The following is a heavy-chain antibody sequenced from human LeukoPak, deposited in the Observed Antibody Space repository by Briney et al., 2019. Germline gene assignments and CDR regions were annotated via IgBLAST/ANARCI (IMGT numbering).Heavy chain of an antibody. J-gene: IGHJ6*02. CDR1: GFTFSSYA. CDR2: ISGSGGST. D-gene: IGHD3-3*01. Sequence: GGSLRLSCAASGFTFSSYAMHWVRQAPGKGLEWVSAISGSGGSTYYADSVKGRFTISRDNSKNTLYLQMNSLRAEDTAVYYCAKVVGYDFWSGYYGMDVWGQGTTVTVSS. CDR3: AKVVGYDFWSGYYGMDV. V-gene: IGHV3-23*01.